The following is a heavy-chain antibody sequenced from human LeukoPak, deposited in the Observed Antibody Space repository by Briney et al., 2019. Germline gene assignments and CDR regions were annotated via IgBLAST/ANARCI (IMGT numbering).Heavy chain of an antibody. CDR3: AKDGSDYGDYVGYFDL. J-gene: IGHJ2*01. CDR1: GFAFSSYA. D-gene: IGHD4-17*01. V-gene: IGHV3-23*01. Sequence: GGSLRLSCAASGFAFSSYAMSWVCQAPGKGLEWVSGITGSGGGTYYADSVKGRFTISRDNSKNTLYLQMNSLRAEDTAVYYCAKDGSDYGDYVGYFDLWGRGTLVTVSS. CDR2: ITGSGGGT.